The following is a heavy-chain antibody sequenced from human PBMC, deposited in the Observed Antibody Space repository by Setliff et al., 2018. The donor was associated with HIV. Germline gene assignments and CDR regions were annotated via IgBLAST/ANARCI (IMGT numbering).Heavy chain of an antibody. CDR1: GFTFSNYA. CDR2: ISASGGST. V-gene: IGHV3-23*01. CDR3: AKELAASGLGYFDS. Sequence: GGSLRLSCAASGFTFSNYAMSWVRQAPGKGLEWVSIISASGGSTYYADSVKGRFTISRDNSKNTVYLQMNSLRAEDTAEYYCAKELAASGLGYFDSWGRGILVTVS. D-gene: IGHD3-22*01. J-gene: IGHJ4*02.